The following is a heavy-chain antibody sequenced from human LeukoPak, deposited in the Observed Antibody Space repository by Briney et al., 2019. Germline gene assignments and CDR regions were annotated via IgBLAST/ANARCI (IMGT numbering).Heavy chain of an antibody. V-gene: IGHV4-59*01. CDR3: ARLEYSSSSAFDY. CDR2: IYHSGST. Sequence: SETLSLTCTVSGGSISSYYWSWIRQPPGKGLEWIGYIYHSGSTNYNPSLKSRVTISVDTSKNQFSLKLSSVTAADTAVYYCARLEYSSSSAFDYWGQGTLVTVSS. J-gene: IGHJ4*02. D-gene: IGHD6-6*01. CDR1: GGSISSYY.